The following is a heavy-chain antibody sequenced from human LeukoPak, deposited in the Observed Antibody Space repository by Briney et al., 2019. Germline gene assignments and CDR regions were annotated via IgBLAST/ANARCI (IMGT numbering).Heavy chain of an antibody. CDR3: ARDRYSYGY. CDR1: GGSISSYY. J-gene: IGHJ4*02. Sequence: SETLSLTCTVSGGSISSYYWSWIRQPPGKGLEWIGYIYYSGSTNYNPSLKSRVAISVDTSKNQFSLKLSSVTAADTAVYYCARDRYSYGYWGQGTLVTVSS. D-gene: IGHD5-18*01. CDR2: IYYSGST. V-gene: IGHV4-59*12.